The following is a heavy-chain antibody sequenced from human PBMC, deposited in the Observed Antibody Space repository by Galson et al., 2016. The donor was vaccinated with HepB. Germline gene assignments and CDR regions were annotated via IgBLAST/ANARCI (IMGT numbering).Heavy chain of an antibody. CDR2: INSDESNT. Sequence: SLRLSCAASGFTFSSYWMHWVRQAPGKGLVWVSRINSDESNTNYADSVKGRFTISRDNAKNTLYLQMNSLRAEDTAAYYCARAYYYGMDVWGQGTTVTVSS. CDR3: ARAYYYGMDV. V-gene: IGHV3-74*01. CDR1: GFTFSSYW. J-gene: IGHJ6*02.